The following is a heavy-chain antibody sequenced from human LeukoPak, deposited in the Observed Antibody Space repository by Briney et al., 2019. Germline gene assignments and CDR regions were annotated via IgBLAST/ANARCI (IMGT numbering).Heavy chain of an antibody. CDR3: ATDSSSSGLAFDY. CDR1: GFTFSSYA. J-gene: IGHJ4*02. Sequence: GGSLRLSCAASGFTFSSYAMHWVRQAPGKGLEYVSAISSNGGSTYYANSVKGRFTISRGNSKNTLYLQMGSLRAEDMAVYYCATDSSSSGLAFDYWGQGTLVTVSS. V-gene: IGHV3-64*01. CDR2: ISSNGGST. D-gene: IGHD6-6*01.